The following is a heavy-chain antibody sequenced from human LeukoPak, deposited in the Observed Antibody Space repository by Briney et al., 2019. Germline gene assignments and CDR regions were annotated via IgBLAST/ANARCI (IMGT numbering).Heavy chain of an antibody. Sequence: PVPSVSLSCKVSGDTLTELSIDWGRHAPGKGLEWMGGFDPEDGETIYAQKFQGRVTMTEDTSTDTAYMELSSLRSEDTAVYYCATLPTPRIAQQLITLDYWGQGTLVTVSS. CDR2: FDPEDGET. V-gene: IGHV1-24*01. CDR1: GDTLTELS. D-gene: IGHD6-13*01. J-gene: IGHJ4*02. CDR3: ATLPTPRIAQQLITLDY.